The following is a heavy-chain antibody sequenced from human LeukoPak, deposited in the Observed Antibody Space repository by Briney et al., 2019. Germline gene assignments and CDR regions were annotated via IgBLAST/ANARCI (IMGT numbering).Heavy chain of an antibody. J-gene: IGHJ2*01. CDR3: ARLKMGAYFDL. D-gene: IGHD3-16*01. Sequence: SETLSLTCTVSDDSISSYYWSWTRQPPGKGPEWIAYIYSTGATSYNPSLRSRVSISLDTSKSHFSLKLSSVTVADTAVYFCARLKMGAYFDLWGRGTLVTVSS. CDR2: IYSTGAT. V-gene: IGHV4-59*08. CDR1: DDSISSYY.